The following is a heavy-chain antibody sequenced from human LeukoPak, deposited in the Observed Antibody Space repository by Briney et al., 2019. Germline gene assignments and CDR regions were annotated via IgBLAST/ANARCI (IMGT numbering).Heavy chain of an antibody. V-gene: IGHV3-11*01. CDR1: GFIFSDYY. Sequence: PGGCLRLSCAASGFIFSDYYMSWVRQARGRGLEWVSYSSNSAITTYYADCVKGRFTISRDNAKNLVYLQMNSLRAEDTAVYYCARQYYDFSYGMDVWGQGTTVTVSS. D-gene: IGHD3/OR15-3a*01. CDR3: ARQYYDFSYGMDV. J-gene: IGHJ6*02. CDR2: SSNSAITT.